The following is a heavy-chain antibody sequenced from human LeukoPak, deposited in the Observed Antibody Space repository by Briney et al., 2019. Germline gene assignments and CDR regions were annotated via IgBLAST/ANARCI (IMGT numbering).Heavy chain of an antibody. V-gene: IGHV3-21*01. CDR2: ISSSSSYI. CDR1: GFTFSSYS. CDR3: ARDMRFGELSWFDP. D-gene: IGHD3-10*01. J-gene: IGHJ5*02. Sequence: GGSLRLSCAASGFTFSSYSMNWVRQAPGKGLEWVSSISSSSSYIYYADSVKGRFTVSRDNAKNSLYLQMNGLRAEDTAVYYCARDMRFGELSWFDPWGQGTLVTVSS.